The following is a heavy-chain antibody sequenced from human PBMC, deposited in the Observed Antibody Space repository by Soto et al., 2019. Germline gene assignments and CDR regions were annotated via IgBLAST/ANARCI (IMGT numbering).Heavy chain of an antibody. D-gene: IGHD3-16*01. V-gene: IGHV4-34*01. CDR1: GGSFSGYY. CDR3: ARVRRSPGGIRP. J-gene: IGHJ5*02. CDR2: INHSGST. Sequence: QVQLQQWGAGLLKHSETLSITCAVYGGSFSGYYWCWIRQPPGKGLEWIGEINHSGSTNYNPSLKSRVTISVDTSKNQVSMKLSSVTAADTAVYCCARVRRSPGGIRPCGQGTLVTVSS.